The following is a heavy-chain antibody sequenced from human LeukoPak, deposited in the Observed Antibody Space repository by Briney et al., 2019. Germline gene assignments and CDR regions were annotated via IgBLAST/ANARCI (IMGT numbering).Heavy chain of an antibody. V-gene: IGHV3-20*04. CDR2: INWNGGST. CDR3: ARTGLLWFGEAQGGTDY. D-gene: IGHD3-10*01. Sequence: PGGSLRLSCAASGFTFDDYGMSWVRQAPGKGLEWVSGINWNGGSTGYADSVKGQFTISRDNAKNSLYLQMNSLRAEDTAFYYCARTGLLWFGEAQGGTDYWGQGTLVTVSS. CDR1: GFTFDDYG. J-gene: IGHJ4*02.